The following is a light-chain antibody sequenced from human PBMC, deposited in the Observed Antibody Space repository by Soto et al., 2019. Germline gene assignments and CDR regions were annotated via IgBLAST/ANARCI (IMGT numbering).Light chain of an antibody. V-gene: IGKV1-5*03. J-gene: IGKJ1*01. CDR1: QTISSW. CDR2: KAS. Sequence: DSQMTQYPSTLSGSVGDRVTITCRAGQTISSWLAWYQQKPGKAPKLLIHKASTLKSGVPSRFSGSGSGTEFTLTISSLQPDDFATYYCQHYNSYSEAFGQGTKVDI. CDR3: QHYNSYSEA.